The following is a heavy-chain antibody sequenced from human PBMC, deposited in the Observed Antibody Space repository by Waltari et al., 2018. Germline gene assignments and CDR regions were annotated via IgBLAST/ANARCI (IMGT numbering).Heavy chain of an antibody. CDR1: GGSFSGYY. J-gene: IGHJ4*02. CDR3: ARGHDSSGYYDFDY. D-gene: IGHD3-22*01. CDR2: INHSGST. Sequence: QVQLQQWGAGLLKPSETLSLTCAVYGGSFSGYYWSWIRQPPGKGLEWIGEINHSGSTNYIPSLKSRFTISVDTSKNQFSLKLSSVTAADTAVYYCARGHDSSGYYDFDYWGQGTLVTVSS. V-gene: IGHV4-34*01.